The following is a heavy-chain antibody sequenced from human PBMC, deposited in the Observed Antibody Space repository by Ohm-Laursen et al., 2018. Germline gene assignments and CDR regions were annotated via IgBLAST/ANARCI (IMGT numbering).Heavy chain of an antibody. V-gene: IGHV4-59*08. D-gene: IGHD6-19*01. CDR1: GGSISSYY. CDR2: IYYSGST. J-gene: IGHJ4*02. CDR3: ARQESNGWYPDY. Sequence: SETLSLTCSVSGGSISSYYWTWIRRPPGKGLEWIGYIYYSGSTNYSPSLKSRVTISVDTSKNQFSLKLSSVTAADTAVYYCARQESNGWYPDYWGQGTLVTVSS.